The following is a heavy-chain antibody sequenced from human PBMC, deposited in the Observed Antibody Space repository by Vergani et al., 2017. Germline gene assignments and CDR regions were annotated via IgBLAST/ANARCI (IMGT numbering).Heavy chain of an antibody. J-gene: IGHJ4*02. CDR3: AKDGLSTYYDFWSGPRDFDY. CDR1: GFTFGDYD. D-gene: IGHD3-3*01. CDR2: ISGSGGST. Sequence: EVQLVESGGGVVRPGGSLRLSCAASGFTFGDYDMSWVRQAPGKGLEWVSAISGSGGSTYYADSVKGRFTISRDNSKNTLYLQMNSLRAEDTAVYYCAKDGLSTYYDFWSGPRDFDYWGQGTLVTVSS. V-gene: IGHV3-23*04.